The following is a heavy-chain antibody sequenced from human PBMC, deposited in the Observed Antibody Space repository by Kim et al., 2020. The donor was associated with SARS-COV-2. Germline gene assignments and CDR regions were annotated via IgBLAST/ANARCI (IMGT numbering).Heavy chain of an antibody. J-gene: IGHJ4*02. CDR3: ARRKIVATIDY. CDR1: GDSITSTIYY. V-gene: IGHV4-39*01. Sequence: SETLSLTCTVSGDSITSTIYYWAWIRQPPGKGLEWIGSIYNSGTTFYNPSLSSRVTISADTSKNQFSLKLTSVTAADTAVYYCARRKIVATIDYWGQGT. D-gene: IGHD5-12*01. CDR2: IYNSGTT.